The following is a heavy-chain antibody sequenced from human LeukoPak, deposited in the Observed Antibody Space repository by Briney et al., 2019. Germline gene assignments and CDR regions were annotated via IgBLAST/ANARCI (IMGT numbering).Heavy chain of an antibody. CDR2: FYHSGST. D-gene: IGHD3-22*01. V-gene: IGHV4-38-2*02. CDR3: ARETPPDYYDSRGYFDN. CDR1: GYSISSGYY. Sequence: PSETLSLTCTVSGYSISSGYYWGRIRQPPGKGLEWIGNFYHSGSTYYNPSLKSRVTISLDTSKNQLSLKLSSVTAADTAVYYCARETPPDYYDSRGYFDNWGQGTLVTVSS. J-gene: IGHJ4*02.